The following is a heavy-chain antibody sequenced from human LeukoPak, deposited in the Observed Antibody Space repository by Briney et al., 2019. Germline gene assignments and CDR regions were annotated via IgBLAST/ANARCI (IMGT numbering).Heavy chain of an antibody. Sequence: GGSLRLSCAASEFTFSSYSMNWVRQAPGKGLEWVSYISSSSSVIYYADSVKGRFTISRDNAKNSLYLQMNSLRAEDTAVYYCARDYYDSSGYWFDPWGQGTLVTVSS. CDR3: ARDYYDSSGYWFDP. CDR1: EFTFSSYS. CDR2: ISSSSSVI. V-gene: IGHV3-48*04. J-gene: IGHJ5*02. D-gene: IGHD3-22*01.